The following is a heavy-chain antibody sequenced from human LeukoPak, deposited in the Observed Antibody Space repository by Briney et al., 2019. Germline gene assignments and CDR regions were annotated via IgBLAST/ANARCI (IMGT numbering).Heavy chain of an antibody. CDR1: GFTLSSYT. CDR3: ARRGDGYNSAIDS. Sequence: GGSLRLSCAASGFTLSSYTMDWVRQAPGKGLEWVSPISSSSSYIYYADSVKGRFIISRDNAKNSLFLQMNSLRAEDTAVYYCARRGDGYNSAIDSWGQGTLVTVSS. J-gene: IGHJ4*02. D-gene: IGHD5-24*01. V-gene: IGHV3-21*01. CDR2: ISSSSSYI.